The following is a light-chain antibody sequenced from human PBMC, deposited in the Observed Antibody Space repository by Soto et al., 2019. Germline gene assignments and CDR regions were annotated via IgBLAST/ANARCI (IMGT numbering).Light chain of an antibody. V-gene: IGKV3-20*01. CDR2: GAS. CDR3: QQYGSSPPIT. J-gene: IGKJ5*01. Sequence: EIVLTQSPGTLSLSPGERATLSCRASQSVSSSYLAWYQQKPGQAPRLLIYGASSRATGIPYRFSGSGSGTEFTLTNSRLEPEDFAVYYCQQYGSSPPITFGQGTRLEIK. CDR1: QSVSSSY.